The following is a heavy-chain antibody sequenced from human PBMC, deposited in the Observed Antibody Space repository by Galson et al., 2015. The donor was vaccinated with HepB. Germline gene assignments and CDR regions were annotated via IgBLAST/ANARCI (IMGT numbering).Heavy chain of an antibody. Sequence: PALVKPTQPLTLTCTFSGFSLSTSGVGVGWIRQPPGKALEWLALIYWNDDKRYSPSLKSRLTITKDTSKNQVVLTMTNMDPVDTATYYCAHTSELPSSSWCLDYWGQGTLVTVSS. CDR1: GFSLSTSGVG. CDR2: IYWNDDK. V-gene: IGHV2-5*01. CDR3: AHTSELPSSSWCLDY. D-gene: IGHD6-13*01. J-gene: IGHJ4*02.